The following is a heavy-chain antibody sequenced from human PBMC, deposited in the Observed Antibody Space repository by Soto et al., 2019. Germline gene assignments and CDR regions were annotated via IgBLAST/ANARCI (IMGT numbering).Heavy chain of an antibody. CDR3: ATQRGGGGY. CDR1: GFTVSNNY. Sequence: EVQLVESGGGLIQPGGSLRLSCAVSGFTVSNNYMSWVRQAPGKGLEGVSVIYSGGYTAYGDSVKGRFTISRDNSKNTQYCKMKSRRADGAAVYYGATQRGGGGYWGQGTLVTVSS. V-gene: IGHV3-53*01. CDR2: IYSGGYT. D-gene: IGHD6-25*01. J-gene: IGHJ4*02.